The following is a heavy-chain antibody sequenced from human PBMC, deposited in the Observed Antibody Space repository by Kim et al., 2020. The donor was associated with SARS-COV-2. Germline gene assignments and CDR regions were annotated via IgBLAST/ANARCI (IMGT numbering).Heavy chain of an antibody. D-gene: IGHD1-20*01. Sequence: GGSLRLSCAASGFTFSSYWMSWVRQAPGKGLEWVANIKQDGSEKYYVDSVKGRFTISRDNAKNSLYLQMNSLRAEDTAVYYCARVDRYNRDAFDIWGQGTMVTVSS. J-gene: IGHJ3*02. V-gene: IGHV3-7*01. CDR3: ARVDRYNRDAFDI. CDR1: GFTFSSYW. CDR2: IKQDGSEK.